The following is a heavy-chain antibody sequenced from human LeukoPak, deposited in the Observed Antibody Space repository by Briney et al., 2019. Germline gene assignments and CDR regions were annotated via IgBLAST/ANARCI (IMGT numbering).Heavy chain of an antibody. CDR1: GFTFSSYS. J-gene: IGHJ4*02. CDR3: ARGLLGYCSSTSCSYFDY. CDR2: ISSSSSYM. V-gene: IGHV3-21*01. Sequence: GGSLRLSCAASGFTFSSYSMNWVRQAPGKGLEWVSSISSSSSYMYYADSVKGRFTISRDNAKNSLYLQMNSLRAEDTAVYYCARGLLGYCSSTSCSYFDYWGQGTLVTVSS. D-gene: IGHD2-2*01.